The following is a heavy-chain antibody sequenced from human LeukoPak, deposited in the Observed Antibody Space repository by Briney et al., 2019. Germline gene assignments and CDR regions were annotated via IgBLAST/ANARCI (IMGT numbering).Heavy chain of an antibody. Sequence: GGFLRLSCAASGFTFSNYAMSWVRQAPGKGLEWVSGISVRGGHTYYADSVKGRFTISRDNSKNTLYLQMHSLRAEDTAVYYCAKDRANAWSSDYWGQGTLVTVSS. CDR3: AKDRANAWSSDY. D-gene: IGHD3-10*01. CDR1: GFTFSNYA. V-gene: IGHV3-23*01. J-gene: IGHJ4*02. CDR2: ISVRGGHT.